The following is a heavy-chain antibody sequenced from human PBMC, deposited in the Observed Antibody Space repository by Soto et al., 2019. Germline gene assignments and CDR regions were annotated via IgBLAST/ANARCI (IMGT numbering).Heavy chain of an antibody. D-gene: IGHD1-26*01. CDR1: GGTLGTYI. V-gene: IGHV1-69*01. CDR3: TVRSMGDVDS. Sequence: QVHLVQSGAEVKKPGSSVKVSCTASGGTLGTYIISWVRQGPGQGLEWMGGIIPIFGTTTYAQKFQGRVTITADESSGTAYMDLSSLRSGDTALYYCTVRSMGDVDSWGQGPLVAVSS. CDR2: IIPIFGTT. J-gene: IGHJ4*02.